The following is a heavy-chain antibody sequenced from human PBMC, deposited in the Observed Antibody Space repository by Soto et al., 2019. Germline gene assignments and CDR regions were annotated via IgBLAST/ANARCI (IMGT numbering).Heavy chain of an antibody. V-gene: IGHV3-53*02. CDR2: IYSGGNT. J-gene: IGHJ4*02. Sequence: EVQLVETGGGLIQPRGSLRLSCAASGFDVRSNFMSWVRQVPGKGLEWVSAIYSGGNTVYADSVKGRFTISRDISNNTVYLQLNTLRAEDTAVYYCARDRGYFDYWGLGTLVTVSS. CDR3: ARDRGYFDY. CDR1: GFDVRSNF.